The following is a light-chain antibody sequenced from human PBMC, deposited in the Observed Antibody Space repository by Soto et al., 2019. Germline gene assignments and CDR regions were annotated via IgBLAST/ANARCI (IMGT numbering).Light chain of an antibody. V-gene: IGLV2-14*01. J-gene: IGLJ1*01. CDR3: SSYTSSTAYV. CDR1: SSDVGGYNY. Sequence: SALTQPASVSGYTGQSITISCTGTSSDVGGYNYVSWYQLHPGKAPKLMVYEVSNRPSGVSNRFSGSKSGNTASLTISGLQAEDEADYYCSSYTSSTAYVFGTGTKVTVL. CDR2: EVS.